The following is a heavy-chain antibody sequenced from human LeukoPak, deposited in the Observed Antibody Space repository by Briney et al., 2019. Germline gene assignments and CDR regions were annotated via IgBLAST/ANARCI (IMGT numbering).Heavy chain of an antibody. D-gene: IGHD2-15*01. J-gene: IGHJ3*02. Sequence: SETLSLTCTVSGGSVSSGSYYWSWIRQPPGKGPEWIGYIYYSGSTNYNPSLKSRVTISVDTSKNQFSLKLSSVTAADTAVYYCSGSDAFDIWGQGTMVTVSS. CDR3: SGSDAFDI. CDR2: IYYSGST. CDR1: GGSVSSGSYY. V-gene: IGHV4-61*01.